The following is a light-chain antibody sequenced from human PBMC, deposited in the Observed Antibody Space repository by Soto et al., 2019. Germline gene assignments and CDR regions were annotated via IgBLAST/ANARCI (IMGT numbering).Light chain of an antibody. J-gene: IGLJ2*01. CDR2: EVS. CDR1: SSDVGGYNY. Sequence: QPVVTQPPSASGSPGQSVTISCTGTSSDVGGYNYVSWYQQHPGKAPKLMIYEVSKRPSGVPDRFSGSKSGNTASLTVSGLQAEDEADYYCSSYAGSNNLPFGGGTKLTVL. CDR3: SSYAGSNNLP. V-gene: IGLV2-8*01.